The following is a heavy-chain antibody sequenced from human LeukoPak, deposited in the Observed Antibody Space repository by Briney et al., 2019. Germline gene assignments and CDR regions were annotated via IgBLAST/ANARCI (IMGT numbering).Heavy chain of an antibody. V-gene: IGHV4-34*01. D-gene: IGHD3-22*01. Sequence: SETLSLTCAAYGGSFSGYYWSWIRQPPGKGLEWIGEINHSGSTNYNPSLKSRVTISVDTSKNQFSLKLSSVTAADTAVYYCARGYFGYYYDSSGYGHWGQGTLVTVSS. CDR1: GGSFSGYY. CDR3: ARGYFGYYYDSSGYGH. J-gene: IGHJ4*02. CDR2: INHSGST.